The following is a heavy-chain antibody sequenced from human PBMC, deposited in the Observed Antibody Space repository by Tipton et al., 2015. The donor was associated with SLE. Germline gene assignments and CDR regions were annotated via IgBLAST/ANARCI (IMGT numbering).Heavy chain of an antibody. CDR1: GGSLSSSSYF. J-gene: IGHJ3*01. Sequence: SLRFSCTVSGGSLSSSSYFWDWVRQAPGKGLEWGSYISSSSSTIYYADSVKGRFTISRDNAKNSLYLQMNSLRAEDTAVYYCATSLNYYDSSGPKDWGQGTMVIVS. V-gene: IGHV3-48*01. CDR2: ISSSSSTI. CDR3: ATSLNYYDSSGPKD. D-gene: IGHD3-22*01.